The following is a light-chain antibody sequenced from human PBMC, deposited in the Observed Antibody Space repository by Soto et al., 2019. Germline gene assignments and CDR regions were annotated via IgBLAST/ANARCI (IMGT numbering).Light chain of an antibody. CDR1: SSDVGYYNY. V-gene: IGLV2-14*01. CDR3: SSFTSSTTYV. Sequence: QSALTQPASVSGSPGQSITISCTGTSSDVGYYNYVSWYQQHPGKAPKLMIYDVSNRPSGVSNRFSGSKSGNPASLTISGLQAEDEADYYCSSFTSSTTYVFGTGTKVTVL. J-gene: IGLJ1*01. CDR2: DVS.